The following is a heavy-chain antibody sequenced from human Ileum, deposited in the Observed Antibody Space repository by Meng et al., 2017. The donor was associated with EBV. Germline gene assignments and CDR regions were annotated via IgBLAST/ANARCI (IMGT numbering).Heavy chain of an antibody. J-gene: IGHJ4*02. CDR2: INTGNGET. Sequence: QVQLGQSGVEDKRPGAAGEVSCKVSGDTFTSYAMNWVRQAPGQRIEWRGWINTGNGETKYSQKFQDRVTLTRDTSASTAYMEMSSLRSEATAVYYCASRPGIAVAGFDYWGQGTLVTVSS. CDR3: ASRPGIAVAGFDY. D-gene: IGHD6-19*01. CDR1: GDTFTSYA. V-gene: IGHV1-3*04.